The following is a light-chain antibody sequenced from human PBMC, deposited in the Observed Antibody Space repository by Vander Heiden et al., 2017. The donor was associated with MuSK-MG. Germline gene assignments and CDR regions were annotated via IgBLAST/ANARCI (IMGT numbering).Light chain of an antibody. Sequence: DIQMTQSPSSLSASVGDRVTITCRASQSISSYLNWYQQKPGKAPELLIYAASTLQSGVPSRFSGSGSGTDFTLTISSLQPEDFATYYCQQSYNTPLTFGGGTKVXIK. CDR2: AAS. V-gene: IGKV1-39*01. CDR1: QSISSY. J-gene: IGKJ4*01. CDR3: QQSYNTPLT.